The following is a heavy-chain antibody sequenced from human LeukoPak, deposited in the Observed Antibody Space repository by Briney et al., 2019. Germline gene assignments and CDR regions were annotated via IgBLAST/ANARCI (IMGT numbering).Heavy chain of an antibody. CDR3: TTHILTGDFDY. CDR1: GFTFTNAW. Sequence: PGGSLRLSCAASGFTFTNAWMSWVRQAPGKGLEWVGRAKGKTDGGTTGYAAPVKGRFTISRDDLKNTMYLQMNSLKTEDTAMYYCTTHILTGDFDYWGQGTLVTVSS. V-gene: IGHV3-15*01. J-gene: IGHJ4*02. CDR2: AKGKTDGGTT. D-gene: IGHD7-27*01.